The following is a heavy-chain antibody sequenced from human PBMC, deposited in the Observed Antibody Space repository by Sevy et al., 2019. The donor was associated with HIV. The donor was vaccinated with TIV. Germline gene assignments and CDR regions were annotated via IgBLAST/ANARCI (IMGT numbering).Heavy chain of an antibody. CDR1: GFTFSSYG. Sequence: GGSLRLSCAASGFTFSSYGMHWVRQAPGKGLEWVAIRWYDGSNKKYADSVKGRFSISRDNSKNTRYLQMNSLRAEDTAVYYCAREGIAVAGIGYYFDYWGQGTLVTVSS. D-gene: IGHD6-19*01. CDR3: AREGIAVAGIGYYFDY. CDR2: RWYDGSNK. J-gene: IGHJ4*02. V-gene: IGHV3-33*01.